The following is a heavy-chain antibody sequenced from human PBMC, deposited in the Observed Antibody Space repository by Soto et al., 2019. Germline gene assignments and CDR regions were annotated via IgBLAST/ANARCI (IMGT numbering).Heavy chain of an antibody. Sequence: GASVKVSCKASGYSFTSYGFSWVRQAPGQGLEWMGWISAYNGDTEYAQKFQGRVTMTTDTSTSTAYMDLRSLRSDDTAVYYCARDWGRGQFLTNKDYWGQGTLVTVPQ. V-gene: IGHV1-18*01. J-gene: IGHJ4*02. D-gene: IGHD3-9*01. CDR1: GYSFTSYG. CDR3: ARDWGRGQFLTNKDY. CDR2: ISAYNGDT.